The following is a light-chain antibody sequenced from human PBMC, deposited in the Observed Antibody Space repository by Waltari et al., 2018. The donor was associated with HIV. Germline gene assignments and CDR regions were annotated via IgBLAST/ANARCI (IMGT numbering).Light chain of an antibody. CDR3: QVWDSTSDHAT. CDR1: NIESSS. V-gene: IGLV3-21*04. J-gene: IGLJ2*01. Sequence: SYVLTQPPSVSVAPGKTARISCGGKNIESSSGPWYQQKPGQAPVLFIYDDTDRPSGIPERFSASNIGNTATLTISRVEAGDEADYYCQVWDSTSDHATFGGGTKLTV. CDR2: DDT.